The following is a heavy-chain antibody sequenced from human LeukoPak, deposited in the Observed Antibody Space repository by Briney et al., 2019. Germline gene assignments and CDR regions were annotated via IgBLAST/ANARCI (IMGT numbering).Heavy chain of an antibody. Sequence: ASVKVSCKASGYTFTGYYMHWVRQAPGHGLEWVGWINTNSGGTNYAQKFQGRVTMTRDTSISTDYMELSRLRSDDTAVYYCARTLLWFGESGFDPWGQGTLVTVSS. CDR1: GYTFTGYY. V-gene: IGHV1-2*02. J-gene: IGHJ5*02. CDR2: INTNSGGT. CDR3: ARTLLWFGESGFDP. D-gene: IGHD3-10*01.